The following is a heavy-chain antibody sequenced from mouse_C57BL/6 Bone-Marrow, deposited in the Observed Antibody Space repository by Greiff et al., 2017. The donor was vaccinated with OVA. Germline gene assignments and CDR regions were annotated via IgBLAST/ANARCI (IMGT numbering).Heavy chain of an antibody. CDR2: IDPSDSYT. Sequence: QVQLQQPGAELVMPGASVKLSCKASGYTFTSYWMHWVKQRPGQGLEWIGEIDPSDSYTNYNQKFKGKSTLTVDKSSSTAYMQLSSLTSEDSAVYYCARRGYGSSDYYAMDDWGQGTSVTVSS. J-gene: IGHJ4*01. V-gene: IGHV1-69*01. CDR1: GYTFTSYW. CDR3: ARRGYGSSDYYAMDD. D-gene: IGHD1-1*01.